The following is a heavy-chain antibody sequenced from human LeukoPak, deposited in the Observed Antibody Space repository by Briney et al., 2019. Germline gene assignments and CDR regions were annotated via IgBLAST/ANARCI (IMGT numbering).Heavy chain of an antibody. CDR1: GFTFSASA. Sequence: GGSLKLSCAASGFTFSASALHWVRQGSGKGLEWVGRIRSRGSNYATEYAAPVKGRFTISRDDPKNTAYLQMNSLKTEDTAVYYCWSVMVLTGDFDHWGQGTLVTVSS. V-gene: IGHV3-73*01. D-gene: IGHD3-9*01. CDR2: IRSRGSNYAT. J-gene: IGHJ4*02. CDR3: WSVMVLTGDFDH.